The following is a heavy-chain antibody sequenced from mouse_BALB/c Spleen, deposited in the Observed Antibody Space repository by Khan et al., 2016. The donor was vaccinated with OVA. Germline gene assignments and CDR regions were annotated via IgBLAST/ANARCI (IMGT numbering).Heavy chain of an antibody. CDR1: GYTFTNYG. CDR2: INTYTGEP. Sequence: QIQLVQSGPELKKPGETVKISCKASGYTFTNYGMNWVKQSPGKALKWMGWINTYTGEPTYADDFKGRFAFSLETSASTANLQINSLKNEDTATYFCARPPYFSYTLDYWGQGTSVTVSS. CDR3: ARPPYFSYTLDY. V-gene: IGHV9-3-1*01. D-gene: IGHD2-10*01. J-gene: IGHJ4*01.